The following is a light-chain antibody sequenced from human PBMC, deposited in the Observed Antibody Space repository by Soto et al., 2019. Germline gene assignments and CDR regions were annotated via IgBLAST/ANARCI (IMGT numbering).Light chain of an antibody. CDR3: QQRSNWWT. CDR1: QSVSSY. J-gene: IGKJ1*01. CDR2: DAS. V-gene: IGKV3-11*01. Sequence: EIVLTQAPATLSLSPGERDTLSGRASQSVSSYLAWYQQKPGQAPRLLIYDASNRATGVPARFSGGGSGTDFTLTISSLESEDSAVYYCQQRSNWWTFGQGTKVDIK.